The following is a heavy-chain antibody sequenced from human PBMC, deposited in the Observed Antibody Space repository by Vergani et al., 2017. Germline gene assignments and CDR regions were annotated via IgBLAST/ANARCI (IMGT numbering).Heavy chain of an antibody. V-gene: IGHV5-51*03. CDR3: AGLVASLYYDSSGYYDY. CDR1: GYSFTSYW. Sequence: EVQLVESGAEVKKPGESLKISCKGSGYSFTSYWIGWVRQMPGKGLEWMGIIYPGDSDTRYSPSFQGQVTISADKSISTAYLQWSSLKASDTAMYYCAGLVASLYYDSSGYYDYWGQGTLVTVSS. CDR2: IYPGDSDT. D-gene: IGHD3-22*01. J-gene: IGHJ4*02.